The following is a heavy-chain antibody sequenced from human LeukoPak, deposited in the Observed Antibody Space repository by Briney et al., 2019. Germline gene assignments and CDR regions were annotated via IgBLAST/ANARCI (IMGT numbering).Heavy chain of an antibody. CDR1: GFTVSSNY. CDR2: IYSGGRT. CDR3: ARDLSVGTFDY. J-gene: IGHJ4*02. V-gene: IGHV3-53*01. Sequence: GGSLRLSCAASGFTVSSNYMSWVRQAPGKGLEWVSLIYSGGRTYYADSVKGRFTISRDNSKNTLYLQMNSLRAEDTAVYYCARDLSVGTFDYWGQGTLVIVSS. D-gene: IGHD3-10*01.